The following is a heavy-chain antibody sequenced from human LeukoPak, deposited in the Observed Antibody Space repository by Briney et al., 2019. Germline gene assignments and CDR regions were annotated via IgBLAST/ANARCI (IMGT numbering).Heavy chain of an antibody. CDR3: ARDFGVGATKGDYYMDV. J-gene: IGHJ6*03. V-gene: IGHV1-69*06. CDR2: IIPIFGTA. D-gene: IGHD1-26*01. CDR1: GGTFSSYA. Sequence: ASVKVSCKASGGTFSSYAISWVRQAPGQGLEWMGGIIPIFGTANYAQKFQGRVTITADKSTSTAYMELSSLRSEDTAVYYCARDFGVGATKGDYYMDVWGKGTTVTVSS.